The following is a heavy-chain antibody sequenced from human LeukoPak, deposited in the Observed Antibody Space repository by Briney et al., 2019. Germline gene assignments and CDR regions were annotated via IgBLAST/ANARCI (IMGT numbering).Heavy chain of an antibody. D-gene: IGHD3-3*01. J-gene: IGHJ5*02. V-gene: IGHV4-30-4*01. CDR3: ARFWSGYSST. CDR1: GGSINSGDYY. Sequence: SETLPLTCTVSGGSINSGDYYWSWIRQTPGKGLEWIGYIYYTGSTYYNPSLKSRVTISVDTSKNQFSLKLSSVTAADTAVYYCARFWSGYSSTWGQGTLVTVSS. CDR2: IYYTGST.